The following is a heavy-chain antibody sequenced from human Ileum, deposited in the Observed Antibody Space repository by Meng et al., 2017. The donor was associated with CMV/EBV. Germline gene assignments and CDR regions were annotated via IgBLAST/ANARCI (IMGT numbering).Heavy chain of an antibody. CDR1: GETVSRNSFV. Sequence: QVHVTHSVPGLLKPSQPLLLTCAVSGETVSRNSFVCNWIRQSPSRVLEWLGRTFYKSTYYNDYAVSVKSRIIINADTSNNQLSLQLNSVTPDDTAVYYCATDWDLNYWGQGILVTVSS. V-gene: IGHV6-1*01. J-gene: IGHJ4*02. CDR3: ATDWDLNY. CDR2: TFYKSTYYN. D-gene: IGHD3-9*01.